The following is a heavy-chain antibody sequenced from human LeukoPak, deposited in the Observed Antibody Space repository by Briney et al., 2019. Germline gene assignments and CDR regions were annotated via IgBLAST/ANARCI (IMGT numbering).Heavy chain of an antibody. CDR3: AKEREFDSNLDY. D-gene: IGHD3-10*01. Sequence: PGRSLRLSCAASGFTFSSYAMHWVRQAPGKGLEWVAVISYDGSNKYYADSVRGRFTISRDNSKNTLYLQMNSLRAEDTAMYYCAKEREFDSNLDYWGQGTLVTVSS. CDR1: GFTFSSYA. J-gene: IGHJ4*02. V-gene: IGHV3-30-3*01. CDR2: ISYDGSNK.